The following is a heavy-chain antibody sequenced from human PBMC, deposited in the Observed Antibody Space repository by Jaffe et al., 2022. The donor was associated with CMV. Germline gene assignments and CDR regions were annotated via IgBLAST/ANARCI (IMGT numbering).Heavy chain of an antibody. V-gene: IGHV4-59*01. D-gene: IGHD4-17*01. CDR2: IYYSGST. CDR1: GGSISSYY. J-gene: IGHJ6*02. Sequence: QVQLQESGPGLVKPSETLSLTCTVSGGSISSYYWSWIRQPPGKGLEWIGYIYYSGSTNYNPSLKSRVTISVDTSKNQFSLKLSSVTAADTAVYYCARGLRLRKYYYGMDVWGQGTTVTVSS. CDR3: ARGLRLRKYYYGMDV.